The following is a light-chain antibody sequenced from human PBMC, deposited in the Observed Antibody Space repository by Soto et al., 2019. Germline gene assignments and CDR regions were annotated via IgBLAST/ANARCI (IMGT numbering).Light chain of an antibody. Sequence: QSALTQPASVSGSPGQSITISCTGTSSDVGGYNYVSWYQHHPGRAPQLMIYDVSNRPSGVSSRFSGSKSGHTASLIISGRLAEDEADYYCSSYRSSSTPYVVFGGGTKLTVL. CDR1: SSDVGGYNY. CDR2: DVS. CDR3: SSYRSSSTPYVV. V-gene: IGLV2-14*03. J-gene: IGLJ2*01.